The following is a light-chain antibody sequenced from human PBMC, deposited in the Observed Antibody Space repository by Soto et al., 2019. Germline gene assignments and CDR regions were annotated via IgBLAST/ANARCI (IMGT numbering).Light chain of an antibody. Sequence: GDRVIITCRASQTIDTWLVWYQQKSGKAPSLLIYDASTLQTGVPSRFSGSASGTEFTLTINSLQSDDFATYYCQQYYSYRYTFGQGTKVDIK. J-gene: IGKJ2*01. CDR2: DAS. CDR3: QQYYSYRYT. CDR1: QTIDTW. V-gene: IGKV1-5*01.